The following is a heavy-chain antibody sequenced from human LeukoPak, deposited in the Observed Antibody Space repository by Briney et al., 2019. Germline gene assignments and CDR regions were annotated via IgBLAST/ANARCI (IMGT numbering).Heavy chain of an antibody. CDR2: ISGSGDTT. CDR3: ARDRGYYVFDY. J-gene: IGHJ4*02. V-gene: IGHV3-23*01. D-gene: IGHD3-22*01. Sequence: PGGSLRLSCAASGFTFSTYAMTWVRQAPGKGLEWVSGISGSGDTTYYADSVKGRFTISRDNSKNTLYLQMNSLRAEDTAVYYCARDRGYYVFDYWGQGTLVTVSS. CDR1: GFTFSTYA.